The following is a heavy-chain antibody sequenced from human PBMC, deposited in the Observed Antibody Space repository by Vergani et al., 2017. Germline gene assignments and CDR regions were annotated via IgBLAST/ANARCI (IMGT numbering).Heavy chain of an antibody. J-gene: IGHJ6*03. D-gene: IGHD3-10*01. CDR3: ARDRGVWGRYYYYMDV. CDR2: IIPIFGTA. V-gene: IGHV1-69*06. CDR1: GGTFSSSA. Sequence: QVQLVQSGAEVKKPGSSVQVSCKASGGTFSSSAISWVRQAPGQGLEWMGGIIPIFGTANYAQKFQGRVTITADKSTSTAYMELSSLRSEDTAVYYCARDRGVWGRYYYYMDVWGKGTTVTVSS.